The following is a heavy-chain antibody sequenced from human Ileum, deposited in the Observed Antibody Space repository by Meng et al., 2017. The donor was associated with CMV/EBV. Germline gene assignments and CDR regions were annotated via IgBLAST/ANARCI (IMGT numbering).Heavy chain of an antibody. D-gene: IGHD3-16*01. V-gene: IGHV3-23*01. CDR3: ANRYDYVWGSYVH. Sequence: CAASGFTFSGYDMTWVRQAPGKGLEWVSGISDSGRSTYYADSVKGRFTISRDNSKNTLYLQMNSLRVEDTAVYYCANRYDYVWGSYVHWGQGTLVTVSS. CDR2: ISDSGRST. CDR1: GFTFSGYD. J-gene: IGHJ4*02.